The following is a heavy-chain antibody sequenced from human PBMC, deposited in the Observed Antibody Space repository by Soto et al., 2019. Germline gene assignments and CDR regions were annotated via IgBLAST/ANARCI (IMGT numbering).Heavy chain of an antibody. CDR1: GFTFSSYA. CDR2: ISYDGSNK. V-gene: IGHV3-30*04. J-gene: IGHJ4*02. Sequence: QPGGSLRLSCAASGFTFSSYAMHWVRQAPGKGLEWVAVISYDGSNKYYADSVKGRFTISRDNSKNTLYLQMNSLRAEDTAVYYCAKGFAGTTSWNFAYWGQGTLVTVSS. D-gene: IGHD1-7*01. CDR3: AKGFAGTTSWNFAY.